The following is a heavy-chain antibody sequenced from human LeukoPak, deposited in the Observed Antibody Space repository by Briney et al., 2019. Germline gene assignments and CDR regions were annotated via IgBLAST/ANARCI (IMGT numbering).Heavy chain of an antibody. J-gene: IGHJ4*02. CDR3: VEGWLGDY. CDR1: GGSISSGSYY. Sequence: SETLSLTCTVSGGSISSGSYYWGWIRQPPGKGLEWIGSIFYSGNTYNNPSLKSRATLSVDTPKDQFSLKLSSVTAADTAVYYCVEGWLGDYWGQGTLVTVSS. CDR2: IFYSGNT. D-gene: IGHD5-12*01. V-gene: IGHV4-39*01.